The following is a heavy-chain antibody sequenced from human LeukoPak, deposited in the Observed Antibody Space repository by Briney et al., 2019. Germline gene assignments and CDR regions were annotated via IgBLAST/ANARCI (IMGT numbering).Heavy chain of an antibody. CDR2: GST. CDR1: GVSISSHC. CDR3: ARGVDCSDFAFDI. D-gene: IGHD2-15*01. V-gene: IGHV4-59*11. Sequence: SETLSLTCTVSGVSISSHCWGWVRQPPRKGLEWIGGSTNHNPSLKSRVTKSVDTSKNQFSLKLSSVTAADTAVYYCARGVDCSDFAFDIWGQGTMVTVSP. J-gene: IGHJ3*02.